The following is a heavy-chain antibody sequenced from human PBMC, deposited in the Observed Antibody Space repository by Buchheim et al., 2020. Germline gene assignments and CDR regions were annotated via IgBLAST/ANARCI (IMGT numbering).Heavy chain of an antibody. D-gene: IGHD3-3*01. CDR2: ISYDGSNK. CDR3: AKEITIFGVVPLTADY. J-gene: IGHJ4*02. Sequence: QMHLVESGGGVVQPGRSLRLSCAASGFTFSSYGMHWVRQAPGMGLEWVAVISYDGSNKYYADSVKGRFTISRDNSKNTLYLQMNSLRAEDTAVYYCAKEITIFGVVPLTADYWGQGTL. V-gene: IGHV3-30*18. CDR1: GFTFSSYG.